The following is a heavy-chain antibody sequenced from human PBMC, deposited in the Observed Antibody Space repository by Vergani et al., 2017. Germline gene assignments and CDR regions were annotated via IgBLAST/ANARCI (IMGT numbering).Heavy chain of an antibody. CDR3: ARHSTVEWLVKLGWIDP. Sequence: QLQLQESGPGLVKPSATLSLTCSVSGASIRSSNYYWGWLRQPPGKGLEWIASIYYSGITYYNPSLKSRVTISVDTSKIQFSLKLSSVTAADTAVYFCARHSTVEWLVKLGWIDPWGQGILVTVSS. D-gene: IGHD6-19*01. V-gene: IGHV4-39*01. J-gene: IGHJ5*02. CDR1: GASIRSSNYY. CDR2: IYYSGIT.